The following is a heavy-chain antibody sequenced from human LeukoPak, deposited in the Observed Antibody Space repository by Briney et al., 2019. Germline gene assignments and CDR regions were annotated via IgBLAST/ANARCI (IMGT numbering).Heavy chain of an antibody. V-gene: IGHV4-4*02. CDR1: GGSISSSNW. CDR2: IYHSGST. J-gene: IGHJ6*03. D-gene: IGHD2-2*01. CDR3: AREVVPAGNYMDV. Sequence: PSETLSLTCAVSGGSISSSNWWSWVRQPPGKGLEWIGEIYHSGSTNYNPSLKSRVTISVDKSKNQFSLKLSSVTAADTAVYYCAREVVPAGNYMDVWGKGTTVTVSS.